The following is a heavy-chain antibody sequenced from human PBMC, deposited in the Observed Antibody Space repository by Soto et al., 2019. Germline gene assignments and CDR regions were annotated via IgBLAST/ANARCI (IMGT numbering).Heavy chain of an antibody. V-gene: IGHV4-4*02. CDR3: ARGSMVGWFDP. Sequence: QVQLQESGPGLVKPSGTPSLTCAVSGGSISSSNWCSWVRQPPGKGLEWIGEIYHSGSTNYNPSLQSRVTISVDKSKNPFALKLSSVTAADTAVYYCARGSMVGWFDPWGQGTLVTVSS. CDR1: GGSISSSNW. D-gene: IGHD3-10*01. J-gene: IGHJ5*02. CDR2: IYHSGST.